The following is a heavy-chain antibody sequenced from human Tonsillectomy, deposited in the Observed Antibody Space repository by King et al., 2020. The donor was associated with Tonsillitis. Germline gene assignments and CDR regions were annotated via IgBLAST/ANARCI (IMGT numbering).Heavy chain of an antibody. CDR2: INSDGSNT. D-gene: IGHD2-2*01. V-gene: IGHV3-74*01. CDR1: GFTFSSYW. Sequence: VQLVESGGGLVQPGGSLRLSCAASGFTFSSYWMHWVRQAPGKGLVWVSRINSDGSNTNYADSVKGRFTISRDNAKNTLYLQMNSLRAEDTAVYYCASFPRDYSSTSCLGYWGQGTLVTVSS. CDR3: ASFPRDYSSTSCLGY. J-gene: IGHJ4*02.